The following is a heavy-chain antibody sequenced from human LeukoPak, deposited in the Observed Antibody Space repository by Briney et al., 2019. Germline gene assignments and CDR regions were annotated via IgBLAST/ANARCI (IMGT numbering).Heavy chain of an antibody. Sequence: GASVKVSCKASGYTFTTYYLHWVRQAPGQGPEWMGIITPSGGGTSYAQRFQGRVTMTRDTSTGTVYMELSSLRSGDTAVYYCARATGHGPFDYWGQGTLVIVSS. CDR3: ARATGHGPFDY. V-gene: IGHV1-46*01. CDR1: GYTFTTYY. CDR2: ITPSGGGT. D-gene: IGHD1-14*01. J-gene: IGHJ4*02.